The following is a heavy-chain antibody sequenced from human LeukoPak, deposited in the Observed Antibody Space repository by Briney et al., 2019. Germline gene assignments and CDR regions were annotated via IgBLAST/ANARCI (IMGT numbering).Heavy chain of an antibody. V-gene: IGHV1-69*04. CDR2: IIPILGIA. J-gene: IGHJ4*02. CDR1: GGTLSSYT. Sequence: SVKVSCKASGGTLSSYTISSVRQAPAQGLEWMGRIIPILGIANYAQKFQGRVTITADKSTSTAYMELSSLRSEDTAVYYCARDTQDGYNYSDYWGQGTLVTVSS. D-gene: IGHD5-24*01. CDR3: ARDTQDGYNYSDY.